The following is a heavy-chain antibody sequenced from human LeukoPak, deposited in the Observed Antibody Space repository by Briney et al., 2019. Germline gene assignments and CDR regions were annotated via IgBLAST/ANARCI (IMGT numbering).Heavy chain of an antibody. CDR1: GYTFTSYG. CDR2: ISAYNGNT. J-gene: IGHJ4*02. D-gene: IGHD3-16*01. V-gene: IGHV1-18*01. CDR3: ARDGSRQILRHPYYFDY. Sequence: ASVKVSCKASGYTFTSYGISWVRQAPGHGLEWMGWISAYNGNTNYAQKLQGRVTMTTDTSTSTAYMELRSLRSDDTAVYYCARDGSRQILRHPYYFDYWGQGTLVTVSS.